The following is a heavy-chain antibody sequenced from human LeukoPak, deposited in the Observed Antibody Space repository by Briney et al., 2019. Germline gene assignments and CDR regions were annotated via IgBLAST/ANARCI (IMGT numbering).Heavy chain of an antibody. Sequence: GGSLRLSCAASGFTFSSYGMHWVRQAPGKGLEWVAFIRYDGSNKYYADPVKGRFTISRDNSKNTLYLQMNSLRAEDTAVYYCAKDRDSSSWFGYYFDYWGQGTLVTVSS. CDR1: GFTFSSYG. D-gene: IGHD6-13*01. CDR3: AKDRDSSSWFGYYFDY. CDR2: IRYDGSNK. V-gene: IGHV3-30*02. J-gene: IGHJ4*02.